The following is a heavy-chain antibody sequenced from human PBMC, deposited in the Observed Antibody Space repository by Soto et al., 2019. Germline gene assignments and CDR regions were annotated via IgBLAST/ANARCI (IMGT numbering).Heavy chain of an antibody. Sequence: EVQLVESGGGLVKPGGSVRLSCAASGFTFSNAWMSWVRQAPGKGLEWVGRIKSKSAGGTTEYDGPVKDRFTISRDDSKKTLYLEMNSLKIEDTAVYYCARGHRSSGKIFDSWGQGTLVTVSS. CDR1: GFTFSNAW. CDR2: IKSKSAGGTT. CDR3: ARGHRSSGKIFDS. V-gene: IGHV3-15*01. J-gene: IGHJ4*02. D-gene: IGHD3-22*01.